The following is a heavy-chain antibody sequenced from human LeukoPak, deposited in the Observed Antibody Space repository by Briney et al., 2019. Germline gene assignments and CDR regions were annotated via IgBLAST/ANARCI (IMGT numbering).Heavy chain of an antibody. CDR2: ISGSGGST. Sequence: GGSLRLSCAASGFTFSSNAMSWVRQAPGKGLEWVSAISGSGGSTYYADSVKGRFTISRDNSKNTLYLQMNSLRAEDTAVYYCAKAGSGFDWPDYYFDYWGQGTLVTVSS. V-gene: IGHV3-23*01. CDR3: AKAGSGFDWPDYYFDY. CDR1: GFTFSSNA. D-gene: IGHD3-9*01. J-gene: IGHJ4*02.